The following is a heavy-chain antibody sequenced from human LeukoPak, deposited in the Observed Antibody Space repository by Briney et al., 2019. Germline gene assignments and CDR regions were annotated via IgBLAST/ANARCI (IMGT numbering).Heavy chain of an antibody. D-gene: IGHD3-9*01. J-gene: IGHJ6*02. CDR1: GGTFSSYA. V-gene: IGHV1-69*13. CDR3: ARDRPYPCVDDYYWHGMDV. Sequence: ASVKVSCKASGGTFSSYAISWVRQAPGQGLEWMGGIIPIFGTANYAQKFQGRVTITADESTSTAYMELSSLRSEDTAVYYCARDRPYPCVDDYYWHGMDVWGQGTTVTVSS. CDR2: IIPIFGTA.